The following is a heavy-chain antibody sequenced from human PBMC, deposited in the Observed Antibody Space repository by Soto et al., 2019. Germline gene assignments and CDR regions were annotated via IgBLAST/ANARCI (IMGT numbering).Heavy chain of an antibody. CDR1: GFTFSSYS. CDR2: ISSSSSYI. J-gene: IGHJ6*02. Sequence: EVQLVESGGGLVKPGGSLRLSCAASGFTFSSYSMNWVRQAPGKGLEWVSSISSSSSYIYYADSVKGRFTISRDNAKNSLYLQMNSLRAEDTAVYYCPRGKPIAARPGGVDYYYYGMDVWGQGTPVTVSS. CDR3: PRGKPIAARPGGVDYYYYGMDV. D-gene: IGHD6-6*01. V-gene: IGHV3-21*01.